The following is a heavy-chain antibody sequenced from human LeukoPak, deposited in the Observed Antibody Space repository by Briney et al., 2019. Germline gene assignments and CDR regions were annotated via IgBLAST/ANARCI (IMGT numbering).Heavy chain of an antibody. CDR1: GYTFTGYY. V-gene: IGHV1-2*02. CDR2: INPNSGGT. CDR3: ARDLEWLGAFDI. J-gene: IGHJ3*02. D-gene: IGHD6-19*01. Sequence: ASVKVSCKASGYTFTGYYMHWVRQAPGQGLEWMGWINPNSGGTNYAQKFQGRVTMTRDTSISTAYMELSRLRSDDTAVYYCARDLEWLGAFDIWGQGTMVTVSS.